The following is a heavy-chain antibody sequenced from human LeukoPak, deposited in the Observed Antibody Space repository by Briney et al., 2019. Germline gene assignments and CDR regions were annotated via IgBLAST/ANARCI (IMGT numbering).Heavy chain of an antibody. CDR3: AKAVAATGHYYFGMDV. Sequence: GRSLRLSCTASGFTFSSFGMHWVRQAPGKGLEWVAVIWFDGSNKYYADSVKGRLTISRDNSKSTLYLQMNSLRAEDTAVYYCAKAVAATGHYYFGMDVWGQGTTVTISS. CDR2: IWFDGSNK. J-gene: IGHJ6*02. D-gene: IGHD6-19*01. V-gene: IGHV3-33*06. CDR1: GFTFSSFG.